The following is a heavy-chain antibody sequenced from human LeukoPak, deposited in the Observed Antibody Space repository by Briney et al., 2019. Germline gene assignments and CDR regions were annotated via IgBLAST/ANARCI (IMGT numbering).Heavy chain of an antibody. J-gene: IGHJ4*02. Sequence: SETLSLTCTVSGGSISSHYWSWIRQPAGKELEWIGRIYSSGSTNYNPSFNSRVTMSVDTSKNQFSLKLRSVTAADTAVYYCARDHDDILTGLFDYWGQGTLVTVSS. CDR3: ARDHDDILTGLFDY. CDR1: GGSISSHY. D-gene: IGHD3-9*01. CDR2: IYSSGST. V-gene: IGHV4-4*07.